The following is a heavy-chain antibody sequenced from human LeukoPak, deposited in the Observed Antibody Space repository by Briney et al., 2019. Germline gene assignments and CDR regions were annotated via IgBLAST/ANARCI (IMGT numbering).Heavy chain of an antibody. CDR2: IYSGGST. D-gene: IGHD5-12*01. J-gene: IGHJ4*02. V-gene: IGHV3-53*01. Sequence: GGSLRLSCAASGFTVSSNYMSWVRQAPGKGLEWVSVIYSGGSTYYADSVKGRFTISRDNSKNTLYLQMNSLRAEDTAVYYCARVSWPRGWRGDYFDYWGQGTLVTVSS. CDR1: GFTVSSNY. CDR3: ARVSWPRGWRGDYFDY.